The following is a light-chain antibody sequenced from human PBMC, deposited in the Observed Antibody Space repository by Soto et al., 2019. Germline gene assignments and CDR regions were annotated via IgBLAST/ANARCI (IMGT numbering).Light chain of an antibody. V-gene: IGKV3-11*01. CDR3: QQRSNWPLMYT. CDR1: QSVSSY. CDR2: DAS. Sequence: EIVLTQSPATLSLYPGERATLSCRASQSVSSYLAWYQQKPGQAPRLLIYDASNRATGIPARFSGSGSGTDFTLTISSLEPEDFAVYYCQQRSNWPLMYTFGQGTKLEIK. J-gene: IGKJ2*01.